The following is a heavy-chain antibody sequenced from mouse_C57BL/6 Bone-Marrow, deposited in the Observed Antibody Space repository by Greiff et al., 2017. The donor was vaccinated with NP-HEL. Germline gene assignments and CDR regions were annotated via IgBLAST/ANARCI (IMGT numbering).Heavy chain of an antibody. J-gene: IGHJ4*01. D-gene: IGHD1-1*01. Sequence: EVNLVESGGGLVKPGGSLKLSCAASGFTFSSYAMSWVRQTPEKRLEWVATISDGGSYTYYPDNVKGRFTISRDNAKNNLYLQMSHLKSEDTAMYYCARGAPYYYGSQMDYWGQGTSVTVSS. CDR3: ARGAPYYYGSQMDY. CDR2: ISDGGSYT. CDR1: GFTFSSYA. V-gene: IGHV5-4*03.